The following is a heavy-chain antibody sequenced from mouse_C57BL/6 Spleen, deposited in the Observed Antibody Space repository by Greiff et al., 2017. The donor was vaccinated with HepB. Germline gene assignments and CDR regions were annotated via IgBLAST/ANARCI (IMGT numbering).Heavy chain of an antibody. CDR1: GYAFSSSW. CDR3: ARIYDGYDGGLWYFDV. J-gene: IGHJ1*03. Sequence: VQLQQSGPELVKPGASVKISCKASGYAFSSSWMNWVKQRPGKGLEWIGRIYPGDGDTNYNGKFKGKATLTADKSSSTAYMQLSSLTSEDSAVYFCARIYDGYDGGLWYFDVWGTGTTVTVSS. V-gene: IGHV1-82*01. D-gene: IGHD2-3*01. CDR2: IYPGDGDT.